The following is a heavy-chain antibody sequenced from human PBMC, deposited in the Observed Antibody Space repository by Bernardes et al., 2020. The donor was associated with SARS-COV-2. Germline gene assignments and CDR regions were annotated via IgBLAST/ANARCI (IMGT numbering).Heavy chain of an antibody. V-gene: IGHV4-59*01. D-gene: IGHD3-16*01. Sequence: SETLSLTCAVSGASTSSSYWSWIRQPPGPGLEWIGYISYSGSTNYNPSFKSRVTISVDTSKNQFSLKLSSVTTADTAVYYCARTLSSFGGLTLYFFDYWGQGTLGTVSS. J-gene: IGHJ4*01. CDR2: ISYSGST. CDR3: ARTLSSFGGLTLYFFDY. CDR1: GASTSSSY.